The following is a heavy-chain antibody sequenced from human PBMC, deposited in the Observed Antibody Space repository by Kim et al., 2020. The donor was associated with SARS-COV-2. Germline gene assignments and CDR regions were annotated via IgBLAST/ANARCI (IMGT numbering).Heavy chain of an antibody. Sequence: SGPTLVNPTQTLTLTYTFSGFSLNTYGVSVGWIRRAPGKALEWLAVIYWDNDNRLSPSLETRLTISKDTSKNQVVLTMTNMDPADTATYFCAHSPSYNWFDAWGQGTLVTVSS. CDR1: GFSLNTYGVS. J-gene: IGHJ5*02. CDR3: AHSPSYNWFDA. V-gene: IGHV2-5*02. CDR2: IYWDNDN.